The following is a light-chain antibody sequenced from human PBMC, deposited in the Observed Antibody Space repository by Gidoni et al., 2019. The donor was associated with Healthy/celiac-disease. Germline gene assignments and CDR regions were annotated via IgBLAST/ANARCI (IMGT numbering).Light chain of an antibody. CDR2: GNS. V-gene: IGLV1-40*01. J-gene: IGLJ2*01. CDR1: SPNIGAGYD. Sequence: QSVLTQPPSVSGAPGQRVTISCPGSSPNIGAGYDVHWYQQLPGTAPKLPIYGNSNRPSGVPDRFSGSKSGTSASLAITGLQAEDEADYYCQSYDSSLSAVVFGGGTKLTVL. CDR3: QSYDSSLSAVV.